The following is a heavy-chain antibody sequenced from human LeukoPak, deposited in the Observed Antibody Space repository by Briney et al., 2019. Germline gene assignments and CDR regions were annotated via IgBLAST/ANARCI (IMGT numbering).Heavy chain of an antibody. J-gene: IGHJ4*02. CDR2: ISYDGSNK. CDR1: GFTFSSYA. CDR3: AKGRSMTDY. Sequence: GGSLRLSCAASGFTFSSYAMHWVRQAPGKGLEWVAVISYDGSNKYYADSVKGRFTISRDNSKNTLYLQMNSLRAEDTAVYYCAKGRSMTDYWGQGTLVTVSS. V-gene: IGHV3-30-3*01. D-gene: IGHD6-6*01.